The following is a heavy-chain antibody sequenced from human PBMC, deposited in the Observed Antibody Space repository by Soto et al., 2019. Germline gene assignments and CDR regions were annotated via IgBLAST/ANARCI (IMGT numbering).Heavy chain of an antibody. J-gene: IGHJ6*02. CDR1: GGTFSSYA. Sequence: ASVKVSCKASGGTFSSYAISWVRQAPGQGLEWMGGIIPIFGTANYAQKFQGRVTITADESTSTAYMELSSLRSEDTAVYYCARDDGYSYGNYYYGMDVWGQGTTVTVSS. CDR2: IIPIFGTA. CDR3: ARDDGYSYGNYYYGMDV. D-gene: IGHD5-18*01. V-gene: IGHV1-69*13.